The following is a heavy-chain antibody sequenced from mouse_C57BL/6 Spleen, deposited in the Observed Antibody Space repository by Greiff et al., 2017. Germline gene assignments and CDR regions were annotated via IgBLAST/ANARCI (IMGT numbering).Heavy chain of an antibody. J-gene: IGHJ2*01. D-gene: IGHD1-1*01. CDR1: GYTFTSYW. CDR2: IYPSDSAT. CDR3: ARDYGHYFDY. V-gene: IGHV1-61*01. Sequence: QVQLQQPGAELVRPGSSVKLSCKASGYTFTSYWMDWVKQRPGQGLEWIGNIYPSDSATHYNQKFKDKATLTVDKSSSTAYMQHSSLTSEDSAVYYCARDYGHYFDYWGQGTTLTVSS.